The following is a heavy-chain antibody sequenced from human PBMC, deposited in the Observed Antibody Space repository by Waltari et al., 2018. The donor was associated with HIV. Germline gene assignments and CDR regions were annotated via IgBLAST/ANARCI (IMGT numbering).Heavy chain of an antibody. J-gene: IGHJ4*02. CDR2: IWYDGSNE. D-gene: IGHD2-21*02. CDR3: ARADCGGDCYFDF. V-gene: IGHV3-33*01. Sequence: QVQLVESGGGVVQPGRYRRLPCAASGFTLRSYGSHWGRQAPGKGLEWVAVIWYDGSNEYYGDSVKGRFTVSRDNSKNMVYLQMNSLRAEDTAMYHCARADCGGDCYFDFWGQGTPVTVSS. CDR1: GFTLRSYG.